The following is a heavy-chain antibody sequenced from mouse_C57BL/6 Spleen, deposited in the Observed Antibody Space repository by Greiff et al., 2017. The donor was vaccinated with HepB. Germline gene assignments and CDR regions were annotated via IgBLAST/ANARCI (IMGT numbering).Heavy chain of an antibody. CDR1: GYSITSGYY. CDR2: ISYDGSN. D-gene: IGHD2-5*01. J-gene: IGHJ1*03. V-gene: IGHV3-6*01. Sequence: EVKLVESGPGLVKPSQSLSLTCSVTGYSITSGYYWNWIRQFPGNKLEWMGYISYDGSNNYNPSLKNRISITRDTSKNQFFLKLNSVTTEDTATYYCARWAYYSNHWYFDVWGTGTTVTVSS. CDR3: ARWAYYSNHWYFDV.